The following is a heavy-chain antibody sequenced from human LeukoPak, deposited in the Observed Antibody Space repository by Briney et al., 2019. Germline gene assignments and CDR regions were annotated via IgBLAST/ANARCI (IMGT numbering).Heavy chain of an antibody. J-gene: IGHJ5*02. V-gene: IGHV3-74*01. Sequence: GGSLRLSCAASGFTFSTHWMYWVRQAPGKEFVWVSRISGDGSLTSYADSVRGRFTISRDNAKETLYLQMTSLRVEDTAVYYCARAALAGISHNWFDPWGQGTLVTVSS. CDR2: ISGDGSLT. CDR1: GFTFSTHW. CDR3: ARAALAGISHNWFDP.